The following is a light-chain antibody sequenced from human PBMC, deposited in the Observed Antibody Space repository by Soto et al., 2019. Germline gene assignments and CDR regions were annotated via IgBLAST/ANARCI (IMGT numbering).Light chain of an antibody. CDR1: QSISSY. V-gene: IGKV1-39*01. J-gene: IGKJ5*01. CDR3: QQSYSTPIT. Sequence: DIQMTQSPSSLSASVGDRVTLTCRASQSISSYLNWYQQKPGKAPKLLIYAASSLQSGVPSRFSGSGSGTDFTLTISSLQPEEFATYYCQQSYSTPITFGQGTRLEIK. CDR2: AAS.